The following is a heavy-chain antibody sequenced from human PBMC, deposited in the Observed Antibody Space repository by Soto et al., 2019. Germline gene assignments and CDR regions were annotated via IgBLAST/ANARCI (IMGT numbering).Heavy chain of an antibody. J-gene: IGHJ4*02. V-gene: IGHV3-30*18. CDR1: GFTFSSYG. CDR3: AKDRAGYYYYFDY. D-gene: IGHD3-22*01. Sequence: SLRLSCAASGFTFSSYGMHWVRQAPGKGLEWVAVISYDGSNKYYADSVKGRFTISRDNSKNTLYLQMNSLRAEDTAVYYCAKDRAGYYYYFDYWGQGTLVTVSS. CDR2: ISYDGSNK.